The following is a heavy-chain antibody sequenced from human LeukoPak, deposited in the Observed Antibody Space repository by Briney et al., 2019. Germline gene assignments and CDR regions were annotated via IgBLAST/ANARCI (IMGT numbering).Heavy chain of an antibody. J-gene: IGHJ6*03. D-gene: IGHD3-3*01. V-gene: IGHV3-43*01. CDR2: ISWDGGST. CDR3: AREFVLRFFEGYMDV. Sequence: GGSLRLSCAASGFTFDDYAMHWVRQAPGKGLEWVSLISWDGGSTYYADSVKGRFTISRDNAKNSLYLQMNSLRTEDTAVYYCAREFVLRFFEGYMDVWGKGTTVTVSS. CDR1: GFTFDDYA.